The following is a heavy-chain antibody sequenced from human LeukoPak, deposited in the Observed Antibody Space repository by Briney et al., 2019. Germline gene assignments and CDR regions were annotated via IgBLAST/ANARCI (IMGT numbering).Heavy chain of an antibody. CDR2: IYYSGST. J-gene: IGHJ4*02. V-gene: IGHV4-59*01. D-gene: IGHD6-13*01. Sequence: SETLSLTCTVSGGSISSYYWSWIRQPPGKGLEWIGYIYYSGSTNYNPSLKSRVTISVDTSKNQFSLKPSSVTAADTAVYYCARGISSPFPFDYWGQGTLVTVSS. CDR1: GGSISSYY. CDR3: ARGISSPFPFDY.